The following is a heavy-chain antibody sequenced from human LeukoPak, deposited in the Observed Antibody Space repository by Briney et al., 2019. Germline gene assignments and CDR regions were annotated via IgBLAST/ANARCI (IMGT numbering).Heavy chain of an antibody. CDR3: ARVSHFDSSGYSP. V-gene: IGHV4-59*01. CDR1: GGSITTYY. J-gene: IGHJ4*02. Sequence: PETLSLTCTVSGGSITTYYWSWIRQPPGKGLEWIGFIYYSGITNYNPSLKSRVTISVDTSKNQFSLKLSSATAADTAVYYCARVSHFDSSGYSPWGQGTLVTVSS. CDR2: IYYSGIT. D-gene: IGHD3-22*01.